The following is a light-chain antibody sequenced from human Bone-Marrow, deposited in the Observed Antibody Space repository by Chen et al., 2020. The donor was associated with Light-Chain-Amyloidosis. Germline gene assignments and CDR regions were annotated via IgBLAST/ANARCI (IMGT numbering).Light chain of an antibody. J-gene: IGLJ3*02. Sequence: YVLTQPSSVSAAPGQTATIACGGNNIGSTSVDWYQQTPGQAPLLVVYDDSDRPSGIPERLSGSNSENTANLTISRVEAGDDADYYCQVWDGSSDRPVFGGGTKLTVL. V-gene: IGLV3-21*02. CDR2: DDS. CDR3: QVWDGSSDRPV. CDR1: NIGSTS.